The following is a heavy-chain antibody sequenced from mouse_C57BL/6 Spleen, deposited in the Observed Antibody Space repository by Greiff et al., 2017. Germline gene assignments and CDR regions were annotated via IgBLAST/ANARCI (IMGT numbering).Heavy chain of an antibody. CDR3: ARSLYDGYYEGFAY. CDR1: GYSFTGYY. D-gene: IGHD2-3*01. CDR2: INPSTGGT. J-gene: IGHJ3*01. V-gene: IGHV1-42*01. Sequence: VQLQQSGPELVKPGASVKISCKASGYSFTGYYMNWVKQSPEKSLEWIGEINPSTGGTTYNQKFKAKATLTVDKSSSTAYMQLKSLTSEDSAVYYCARSLYDGYYEGFAYWGQGTLVTVSA.